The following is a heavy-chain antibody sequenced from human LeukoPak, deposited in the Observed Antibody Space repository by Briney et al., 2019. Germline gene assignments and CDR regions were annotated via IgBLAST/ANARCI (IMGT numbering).Heavy chain of an antibody. CDR2: IKQDGSDK. D-gene: IGHD6-13*01. CDR1: GFTFTTYW. CDR3: ARWGTYSSSWLGAFDI. V-gene: IGHV3-7*05. Sequence: GGSLRLSCVVSGFTFTTYWMSWVRQAPGKGLEWVANIKQDGSDKCYVDSVKGRFTISRDNAKNSLYLQMNSLRAEDTAVYYCARWGTYSSSWLGAFDIWGQGTMVTVSS. J-gene: IGHJ3*02.